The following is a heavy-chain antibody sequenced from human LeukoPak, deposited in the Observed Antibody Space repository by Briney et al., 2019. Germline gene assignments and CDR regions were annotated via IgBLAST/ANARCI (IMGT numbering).Heavy chain of an antibody. V-gene: IGHV3-30*04. J-gene: IGHJ4*02. CDR3: ARVYLERLTAGYFDH. CDR2: ISYDGRQN. CDR1: GFTFSTYA. D-gene: IGHD2-8*01. Sequence: GRSLRLSCAASGFTFSTYAMNWVRQAPGKGLEGVAVISYDGRQNYYADSVKGRFTISRDNSKNTLYLQMNSLRDEDSAAYYCARVYLERLTAGYFDHWGQGTWVTVST.